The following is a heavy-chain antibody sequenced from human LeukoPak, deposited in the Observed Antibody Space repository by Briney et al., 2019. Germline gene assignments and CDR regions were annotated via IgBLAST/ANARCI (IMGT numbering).Heavy chain of an antibody. J-gene: IGHJ5*02. D-gene: IGHD2-2*02. CDR1: GFTLSSYA. CDR3: AKGAIAGVPAAIGNWFDP. CDR2: ISGSGGST. Sequence: PGGSLRLSCAASGFTLSSYAMSWVRQAPGKGLEWVSAISGSGGSTYYADSVKGRFTISRDNSKNTLYLQMNSLRAEDTAVYYCAKGAIAGVPAAIGNWFDPWGQGTLVTVSS. V-gene: IGHV3-23*01.